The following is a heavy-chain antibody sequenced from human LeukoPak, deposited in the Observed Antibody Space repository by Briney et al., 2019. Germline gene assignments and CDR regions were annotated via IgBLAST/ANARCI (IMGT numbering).Heavy chain of an antibody. CDR1: GGSFSVYY. CDR3: ASIPLIPYYYDSSGYYYYFDY. CDR2: IYYSGST. J-gene: IGHJ4*02. V-gene: IGHV4-59*12. Sequence: SETLSLTCAAYGGSFSVYYWSWIRQPPGKGLEWIGYIYYSGSTNYNPSLKSRVTISVDTSKNQFSLKLSSVTAADTAVYYCASIPLIPYYYDSSGYYYYFDYWGQGTLVTVSS. D-gene: IGHD3-22*01.